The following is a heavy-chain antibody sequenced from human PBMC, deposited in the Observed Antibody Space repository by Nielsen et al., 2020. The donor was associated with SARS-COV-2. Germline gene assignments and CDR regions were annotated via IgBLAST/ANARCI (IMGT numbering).Heavy chain of an antibody. D-gene: IGHD3-22*01. V-gene: IGHV3-23*01. Sequence: GESLKISCAASGFTFSSYAMSWVRQAPGKGLEWVSAISGSGGSTYYADSVKGRFTISRDNSKNTLYLQMNSLRAEDTAVYYCAKEWGFDDSSGYYPDAFDIWGQGTTVTVSS. CDR1: GFTFSSYA. J-gene: IGHJ3*02. CDR2: ISGSGGST. CDR3: AKEWGFDDSSGYYPDAFDI.